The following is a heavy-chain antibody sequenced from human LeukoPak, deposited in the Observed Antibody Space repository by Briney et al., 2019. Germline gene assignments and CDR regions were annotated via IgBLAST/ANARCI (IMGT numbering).Heavy chain of an antibody. D-gene: IGHD5-12*01. CDR3: ARDTDIVATTPDWYFDL. V-gene: IGHV1-69*05. CDR1: GGTFSSYA. Sequence: GASVKVSCKASGGTFSSYAISWVRQAPGQGLEWMGGIIPIFGTANYAQKFQGRVTMTTDTSTSTAYMELRSLRSDDTAVYYCARDTDIVATTPDWYFDLWGRGTLVTVSS. CDR2: IIPIFGTA. J-gene: IGHJ2*01.